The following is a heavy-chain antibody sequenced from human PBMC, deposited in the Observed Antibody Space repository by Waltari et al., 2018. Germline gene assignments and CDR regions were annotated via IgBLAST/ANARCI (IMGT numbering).Heavy chain of an antibody. Sequence: QVQLVQSGAEVKKLGASVKVSCKASGYTFTGSYMHWVRQAPGTGRECVVRSNRSCGGTNCAHTFQGRVTMTRVTSISTAYIELGMLGSDDTAVYYCSRDEGSWSLSTLDFWGQGTLVTVSS. CDR2: SNRSCGGT. CDR1: GYTFTGSY. D-gene: IGHD6-13*01. V-gene: IGHV1-2*06. J-gene: IGHJ4*02. CDR3: SRDEGSWSLSTLDF.